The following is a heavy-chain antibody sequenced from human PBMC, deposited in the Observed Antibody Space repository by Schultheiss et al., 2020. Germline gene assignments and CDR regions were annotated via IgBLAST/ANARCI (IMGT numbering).Heavy chain of an antibody. Sequence: SETLSLTCTVSGGSISSSSYYWGWIRQPPGKGLEWIGSIYYSGSTYYNPSLKSRVTMSVDTSKNQFSLKLSSVTAADTALYYCAKDYQSSGIAAAGPYNWFDPWGQGTLVTVSS. CDR3: AKDYQSSGIAAAGPYNWFDP. V-gene: IGHV4-39*07. CDR1: GGSISSSSYY. D-gene: IGHD6-13*01. CDR2: IYYSGST. J-gene: IGHJ5*02.